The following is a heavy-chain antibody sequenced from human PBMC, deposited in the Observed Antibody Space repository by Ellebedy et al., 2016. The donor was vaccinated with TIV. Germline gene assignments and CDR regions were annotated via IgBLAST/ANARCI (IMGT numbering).Heavy chain of an antibody. CDR2: ISTITNY. J-gene: IGHJ4*02. V-gene: IGHV3-21*01. CDR1: GFIFSTYS. D-gene: IGHD2-15*01. Sequence: GESLKISCAASGFIFSTYSLNWVRQAPGKGLEWVSSISTITNYADSVRGRFTISRDNAKNSLYLQMNSLRAEDTAVYYCSRGGGCGGGTCYYPDFWGQGTLVTVSS. CDR3: SRGGGCGGGTCYYPDF.